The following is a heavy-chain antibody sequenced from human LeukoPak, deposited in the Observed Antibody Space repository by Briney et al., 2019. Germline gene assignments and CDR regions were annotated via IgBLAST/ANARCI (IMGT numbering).Heavy chain of an antibody. V-gene: IGHV3-30*18. J-gene: IGHJ6*02. CDR2: ISYDGSNK. CDR3: AKGARDSSGYYLYYYYGMDV. Sequence: GRSLRLSCAASGFTFSSYGMHWVRQAPGKGLEWVAVISYDGSNKYYADSVKGRFTISRDNSKNTLYLQMNSLRAEDTAVYYCAKGARDSSGYYLYYYYGMDVWGQGTTVTVSS. D-gene: IGHD3-22*01. CDR1: GFTFSSYG.